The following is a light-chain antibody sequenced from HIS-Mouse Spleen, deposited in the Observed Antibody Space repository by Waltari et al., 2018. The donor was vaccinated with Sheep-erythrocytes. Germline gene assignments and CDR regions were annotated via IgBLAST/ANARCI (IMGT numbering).Light chain of an antibody. V-gene: IGKV1-8*01. CDR1: QGISSY. CDR2: AAS. CDR3: QQYYSYPYT. J-gene: IGKJ2*01. Sequence: AIRMTQSPSSLSASTGDRVTITCRASQGISSYLAWYQQKPGKARKLLIYAASTLQSGVPSRFSGSGSGTDFTLTISCLQSEDFVTYYCQQYYSYPYTFGQGTKVEIK.